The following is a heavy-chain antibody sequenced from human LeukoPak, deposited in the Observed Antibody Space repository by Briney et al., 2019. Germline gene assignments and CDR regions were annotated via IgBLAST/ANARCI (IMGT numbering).Heavy chain of an antibody. J-gene: IGHJ4*02. V-gene: IGHV3-23*01. CDR2: ISGSGGST. Sequence: GGSLRLSCAASGFTFSSYAMSWVRQAPGKRLEWVSGISGSGGSTYHADSVKGRFTISRNNSKHTLYLQMNSLRAEDTAVYYCAKRVRGGNWNYGGLDYWGQGTLVTVSS. D-gene: IGHD1-7*01. CDR1: GFTFSSYA. CDR3: AKRVRGGNWNYGGLDY.